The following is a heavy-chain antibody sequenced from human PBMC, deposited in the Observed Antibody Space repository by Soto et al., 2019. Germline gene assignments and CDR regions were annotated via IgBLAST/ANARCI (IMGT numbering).Heavy chain of an antibody. J-gene: IGHJ4*02. CDR1: GGTFSSYS. CDR3: ARDGGRHSGGIDY. D-gene: IGHD1-26*01. V-gene: IGHV1-69*01. CDR2: IIPIFGTA. Sequence: QVQLVKSGAEVKKPGSSVKVSCKASGGTFSSYSINWLRQAPGQGLEWMGEIIPIFGTANYAQKFQGRVTITADESTSTAYMELSRRISEDTAVYYCARDGGRHSGGIDYWGQGTLVNVSS.